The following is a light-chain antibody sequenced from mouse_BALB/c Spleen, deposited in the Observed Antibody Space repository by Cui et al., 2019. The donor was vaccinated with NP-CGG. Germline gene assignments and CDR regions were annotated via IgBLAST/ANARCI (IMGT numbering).Light chain of an antibody. V-gene: IGLV1*01. CDR2: GTN. CDR1: TGAVTTSNY. CDR3: ALWYSNHWV. J-gene: IGLJ1*01. Sequence: QPGLTQVSALTTSPGETVTLTCRSSTGAVTTSNYANWVQEKPDHLFTGLIGGTNNRTPGVPARFSGSLIGDKAALTITGAQTEDEAIYFCALWYSNHWVFGGGTKLTVL.